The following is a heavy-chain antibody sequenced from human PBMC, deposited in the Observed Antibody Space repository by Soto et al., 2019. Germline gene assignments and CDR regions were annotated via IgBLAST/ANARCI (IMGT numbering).Heavy chain of an antibody. Sequence: PSETLSLTCTVSGASISSYHWSWIRQPPGKGLEWIGYIYYSGSTNYNPSLKSRVTISIDTSKNQFSLKLSSVTAADTAVYYCARLQGTRNIVATGDFDYWGQGTLVTVSS. D-gene: IGHD5-12*01. J-gene: IGHJ4*02. CDR3: ARLQGTRNIVATGDFDY. CDR1: GASISSYH. V-gene: IGHV4-59*08. CDR2: IYYSGST.